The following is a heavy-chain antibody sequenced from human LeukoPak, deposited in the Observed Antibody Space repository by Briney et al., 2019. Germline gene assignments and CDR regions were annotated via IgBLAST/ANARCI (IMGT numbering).Heavy chain of an antibody. CDR1: GFTFSSYA. D-gene: IGHD7-27*01. J-gene: IGHJ1*01. CDR3: ARESETGVPSAEYFQH. V-gene: IGHV3-64*01. Sequence: PGGSLRLSCAASGFTFSSYAMHWVRQAPGKGLEYVSAISGNGGNTFYANSVKGRFTISRDNSKNTLYLQMGSLKPEDMAVYYCARESETGVPSAEYFQHWGQGTLVTVSS. CDR2: ISGNGGNT.